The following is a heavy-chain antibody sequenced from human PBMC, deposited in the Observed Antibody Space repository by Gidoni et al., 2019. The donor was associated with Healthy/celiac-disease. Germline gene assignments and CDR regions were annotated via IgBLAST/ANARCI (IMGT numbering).Heavy chain of an antibody. J-gene: IGHJ4*02. CDR3: AKVGGYSYFDY. Sequence: YYSGSTNYNPSLKSRVTISVDTSKNQFSLKLSSVTAADTAVYYCAKVGGYSYFDYWGQGTLVTVSS. D-gene: IGHD2-21*02. CDR2: YYSGST. V-gene: IGHV4-59*01.